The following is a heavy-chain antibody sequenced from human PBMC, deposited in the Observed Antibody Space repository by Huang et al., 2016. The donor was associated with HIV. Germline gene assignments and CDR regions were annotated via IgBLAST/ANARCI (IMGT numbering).Heavy chain of an antibody. CDR1: GFTFSSYG. CDR3: AKGVLHYSGYDYGMDV. J-gene: IGHJ6*02. Sequence: QVQLVESGGGVVQPGRSLRLSCAASGFTFSSYGRHWVRKDPGKVLEWVAIISHDGTKQNYADSVKGRFIISRDKSKNTLYLQMNSLRTEDAAVYYCAKGVLHYSGYDYGMDVWGQGTTVTVSS. D-gene: IGHD1-26*01. CDR2: ISHDGTKQ. V-gene: IGHV3-30*18.